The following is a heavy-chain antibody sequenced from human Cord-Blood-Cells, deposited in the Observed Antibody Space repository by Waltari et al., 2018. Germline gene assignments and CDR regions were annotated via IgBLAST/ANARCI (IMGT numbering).Heavy chain of an antibody. CDR2: IYYSGGT. D-gene: IGHD2-15*01. CDR1: GGPVSIGSYY. V-gene: IGHV4-61*01. Sequence: QVQLQASGPGLVKPSETLSLPCTLSGGPVSIGSYYWSWIRQPPGKGLEWIGYIYYSGGTNYNPSLKSRVTISVDTSKNQFSLKLSSVTAADTAVYYCARYCSGGSCYYFDYWGQGTLVTVSS. CDR3: ARYCSGGSCYYFDY. J-gene: IGHJ4*02.